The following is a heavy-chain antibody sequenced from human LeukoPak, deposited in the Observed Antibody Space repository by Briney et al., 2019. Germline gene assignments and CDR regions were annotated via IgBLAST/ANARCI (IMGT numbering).Heavy chain of an antibody. CDR1: GGSVSSGNYY. J-gene: IGHJ3*02. CDR3: ARVSIVVVVAAEDAFDI. CDR2: IYYIGKT. Sequence: PSETLSLTCTVSGGSVSSGNYYWGWIRQPPGKGLEWIGSIYYIGKTYYNPSLKSRVFITADTSKNQFSLRLSSVTAADTAVYYCARVSIVVVVAAEDAFDIWGQGTMVTVSS. D-gene: IGHD2-15*01. V-gene: IGHV4-39*07.